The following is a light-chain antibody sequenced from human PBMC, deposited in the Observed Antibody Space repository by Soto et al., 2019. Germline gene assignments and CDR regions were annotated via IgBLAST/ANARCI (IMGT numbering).Light chain of an antibody. CDR3: QQYNRYSLT. CDR1: QSISSW. Sequence: DIQMTQSPSTLSASVGDRVTITCRASQSISSWLAWYQQKPGKAPKLLIYDASSLESGAPSRFSGSGSGTEFTLAISSLQPDDFATYYCQQYNRYSLTFGGGTKVEIK. CDR2: DAS. V-gene: IGKV1-5*01. J-gene: IGKJ4*01.